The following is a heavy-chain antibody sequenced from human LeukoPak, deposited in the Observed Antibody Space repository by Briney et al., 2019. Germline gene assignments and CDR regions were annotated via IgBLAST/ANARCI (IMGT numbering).Heavy chain of an antibody. CDR1: GYTFTSYG. CDR2: ISAYNGNT. V-gene: IGHV1-18*01. D-gene: IGHD4-17*01. J-gene: IGHJ6*02. CDR3: AKSYGDYENNYYYYYYGMDV. Sequence: ASVKVSCKASGYTFTSYGISWVRQAPGQGLEWMGWISAYNGNTNYAQKLQGRVTMTTDTSTSTAYMELRSLRSDDTAVYYCAKSYGDYENNYYYYYYGMDVWGQGTTVTVSS.